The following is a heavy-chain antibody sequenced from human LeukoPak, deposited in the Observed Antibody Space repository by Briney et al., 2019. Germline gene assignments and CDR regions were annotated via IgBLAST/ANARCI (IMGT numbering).Heavy chain of an antibody. CDR2: INSDGRST. D-gene: IGHD3-22*01. Sequence: PGGSLRLSCAASGFTFSSYWMHWVRQAPGKGLVWVSRINSDGRSTSYAGSVRGRFTFSRDNAKNTLYLQMNSLRAEDTAVYYCARGSGYYGDYFDNWGQGTLVTVSS. V-gene: IGHV3-74*01. CDR3: ARGSGYYGDYFDN. J-gene: IGHJ4*02. CDR1: GFTFSSYW.